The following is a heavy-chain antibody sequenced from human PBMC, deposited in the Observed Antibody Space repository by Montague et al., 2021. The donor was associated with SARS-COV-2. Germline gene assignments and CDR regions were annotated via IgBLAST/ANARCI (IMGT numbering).Heavy chain of an antibody. J-gene: IGHJ4*02. V-gene: IGHV4-39*07. CDR2: IYYSGRH. Sequence: SETLSLTCTVSGGSINSNSYYWGWIRQPPGQGLEWIGSIYYSGRHYYNPSLKSRVTISVDTSKNQFSLKLSSVTAADTAVYYCARVFPRWLQFDPYFDYWGQGTLVTVSS. D-gene: IGHD5-24*01. CDR3: ARVFPRWLQFDPYFDY. CDR1: GGSINSNSYY.